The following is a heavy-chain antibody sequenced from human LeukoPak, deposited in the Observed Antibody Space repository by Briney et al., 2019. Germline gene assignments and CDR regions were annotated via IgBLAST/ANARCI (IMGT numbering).Heavy chain of an antibody. D-gene: IGHD5-24*01. CDR2: IYYSGST. V-gene: IGHV4-39*07. Sequence: SETLSLTCTVSGGSISSSSYYWGWIRQSPGKGLEWIGSIYYSGSTYYNPSLKSRVTISVDTSKNQFSLKLSSVTAADTAVYYCARGSRRWLQLKVFDIWGQGTMVTVSS. J-gene: IGHJ3*02. CDR3: ARGSRRWLQLKVFDI. CDR1: GGSISSSSYY.